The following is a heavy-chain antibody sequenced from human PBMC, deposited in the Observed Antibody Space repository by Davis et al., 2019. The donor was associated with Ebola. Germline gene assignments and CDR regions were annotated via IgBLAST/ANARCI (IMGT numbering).Heavy chain of an antibody. V-gene: IGHV5-10-1*01. Sequence: GESLKISCEGSGYIFPSYWIGWVRQMPGKGLEWMGRIDPSDSSTNYSPSFQGHVTISADKSISTAYLQWSSLKASDTAMYYCARHYDGYDDAFDIWGQGTMVTVSS. CDR3: ARHYDGYDDAFDI. J-gene: IGHJ3*02. CDR1: GYIFPSYW. CDR2: IDPSDSST. D-gene: IGHD3-3*01.